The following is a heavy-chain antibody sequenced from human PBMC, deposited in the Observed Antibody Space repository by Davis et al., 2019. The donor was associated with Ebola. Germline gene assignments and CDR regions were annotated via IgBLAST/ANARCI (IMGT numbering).Heavy chain of an antibody. Sequence: AASVKVSCKASGYTFTAYYMHWVRQAPGQGLEWMGRINPNSGATNYAQKFQGRVTMTRDTSISTGYMEVSRLTSDDTAVYYCARDLGYCGGGTCYGDRNWLDPWGQGTLVTVSS. J-gene: IGHJ5*02. D-gene: IGHD2-15*01. CDR2: INPNSGAT. CDR1: GYTFTAYY. CDR3: ARDLGYCGGGTCYGDRNWLDP. V-gene: IGHV1-2*06.